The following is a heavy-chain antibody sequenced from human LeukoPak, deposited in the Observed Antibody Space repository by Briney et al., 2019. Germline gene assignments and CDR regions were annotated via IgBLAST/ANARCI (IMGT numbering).Heavy chain of an antibody. CDR3: ARRTGTFSTHFDF. D-gene: IGHD2-8*02. CDR1: GGTFSSFD. CDR2: IIPIFGTA. J-gene: IGHJ4*02. V-gene: IGHV1-69*05. Sequence: SVKVSCKASGGTFSSFDISWVRQAPGQGLEWMGGIIPIFGTANYAQKFQGRVTITTDESSNTAYMDLTSLRPDDTAIYYCARRTGTFSTHFDFRGPGTLVTVSS.